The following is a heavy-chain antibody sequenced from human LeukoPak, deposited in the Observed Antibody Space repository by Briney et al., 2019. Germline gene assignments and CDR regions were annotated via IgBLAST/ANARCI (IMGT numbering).Heavy chain of an antibody. Sequence: GSLRLSCAASGFTVSSNYMSWVRQAPGKGLEWVSVIYSGGSTYYADSVKGRFTISRDNSKNTLYLQMNSLRAEDTAVYYCARGEQATMIVVYYFDYWGQGTLVTVSS. D-gene: IGHD3-22*01. V-gene: IGHV3-53*01. CDR3: ARGEQATMIVVYYFDY. CDR1: GFTVSSNY. J-gene: IGHJ4*02. CDR2: IYSGGST.